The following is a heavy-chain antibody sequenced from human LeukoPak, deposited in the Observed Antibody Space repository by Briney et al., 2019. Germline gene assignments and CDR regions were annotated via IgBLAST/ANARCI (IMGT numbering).Heavy chain of an antibody. D-gene: IGHD3-3*01. CDR2: ISSSTI. CDR3: ARDAYDVWSMDV. CDR1: GFTFSSYS. Sequence: GGSLRLPCAASGFTFSSYSMNWVRQAPGKGLEWVSYISSSTIYYADSVKGRFTISRDNAKNSLYLQMNSLRAEDTAVYYCARDAYDVWSMDVWGKGTTVTVSS. V-gene: IGHV3-48*04. J-gene: IGHJ6*03.